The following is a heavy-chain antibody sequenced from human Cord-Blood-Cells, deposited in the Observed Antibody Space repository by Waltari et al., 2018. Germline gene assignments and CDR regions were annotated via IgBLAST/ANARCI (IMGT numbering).Heavy chain of an antibody. CDR3: ARHIGERFVTPYSSSSEDAFDI. Sequence: QLQLQESGPGLVKPSETLYLTCTVSGGSISSSSYYWGWIRQPPGKGLEWIGSIYYSGSTYYNPSLKSRVTISVDTSKNQFSLKLSSVTAADTAVYYCARHIGERFVTPYSSSSEDAFDIWGQGTMVTVSS. CDR2: IYYSGST. V-gene: IGHV4-39*01. J-gene: IGHJ3*02. D-gene: IGHD6-6*01. CDR1: GGSISSSSYY.